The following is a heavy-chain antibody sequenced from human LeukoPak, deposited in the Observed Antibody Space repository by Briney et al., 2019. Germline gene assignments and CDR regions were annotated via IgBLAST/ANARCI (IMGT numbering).Heavy chain of an antibody. Sequence: GSLRLSCAASKFTFSNAWMSWVRQAPGKGLEWIGYIYYSGSTNYNPSLKSRVTISVDTSKNQFSLKLSSVTAADTAVYYCARDVDSSGYNWFDPWGQATLVTVSS. V-gene: IGHV4-59*01. CDR3: ARDVDSSGYNWFDP. J-gene: IGHJ5*02. D-gene: IGHD6-19*01. CDR1: KFTFSNAW. CDR2: IYYSGST.